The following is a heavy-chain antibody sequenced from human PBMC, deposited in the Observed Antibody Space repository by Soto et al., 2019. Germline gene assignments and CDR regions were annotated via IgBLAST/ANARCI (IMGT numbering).Heavy chain of an antibody. CDR1: GGTFSSYA. Sequence: SVKVSCKASGGTFSSYAISWVRQAPGQGLEWMGGIIPIFGTANYAQKFQGRVTITADKSTSTAYMELSSLRSEDTAVYYCARDRRSSSWYEKSWFDHWGQGTLVTVSS. V-gene: IGHV1-69*06. CDR3: ARDRRSSSWYEKSWFDH. D-gene: IGHD6-13*01. CDR2: IIPIFGTA. J-gene: IGHJ5*02.